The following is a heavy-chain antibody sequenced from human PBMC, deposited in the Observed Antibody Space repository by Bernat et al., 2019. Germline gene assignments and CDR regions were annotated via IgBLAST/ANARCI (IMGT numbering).Heavy chain of an antibody. CDR2: ISAYNGNT. CDR1: GYTFTSYG. D-gene: IGHD6-13*01. CDR3: ARDWRQQLVPDDYYYFDY. V-gene: IGHV1-18*04. Sequence: QVQLVQSGAEVKKPGASVKVSCKASGYTFTSYGISWVRQAPGQGLEWMGWISAYNGNTNYAQKLQGRVTMTTDKSTSTAYMGLRSLRSDDTAVYYCARDWRQQLVPDDYYYFDYWGQGTLVTVSS. J-gene: IGHJ4*02.